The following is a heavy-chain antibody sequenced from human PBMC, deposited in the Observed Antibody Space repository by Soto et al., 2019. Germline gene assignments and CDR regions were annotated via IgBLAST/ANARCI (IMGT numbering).Heavy chain of an antibody. CDR3: ARRVAAAGNWFDP. D-gene: IGHD6-13*01. CDR2: IYPGDSDT. Sequence: GESLKTACKGSGYSFTSYWIGWVRQMPGKGLEWMGIIYPGDSDTRYSPSFQGQVTISADNSISTAYLQWSSLKASDTAMYYYARRVAAAGNWFDPWGQGTLATVSS. V-gene: IGHV5-51*01. CDR1: GYSFTSYW. J-gene: IGHJ5*02.